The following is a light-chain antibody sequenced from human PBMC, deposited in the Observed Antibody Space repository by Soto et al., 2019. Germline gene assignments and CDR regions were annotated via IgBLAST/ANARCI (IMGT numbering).Light chain of an antibody. CDR1: SSDVGTYNL. Sequence: QSVLTQPASVSGSPGQSITISCTGTSSDVGTYNLVSWYQQHPGKAPKLMISEVSKRPSGVSNRFSGSKSGNTASLTISGLQAEDEADYFCCSYAGTYTVIFGGGTKVTDL. CDR3: CSYAGTYTVI. J-gene: IGLJ2*01. CDR2: EVS. V-gene: IGLV2-23*02.